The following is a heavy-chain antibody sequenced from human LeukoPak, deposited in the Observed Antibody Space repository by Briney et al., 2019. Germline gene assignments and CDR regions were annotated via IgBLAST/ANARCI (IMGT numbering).Heavy chain of an antibody. Sequence: PGGSLRLSCAASGFTFSSHWMSWVRQTPGKGLGWVAHINEDGSEKYYVDSVKGRFTISRDSANNSLFLQMNSLRAEDTAFYYCARDKVTYWGQGTLVTVSS. CDR2: INEDGSEK. V-gene: IGHV3-7*01. J-gene: IGHJ4*02. CDR1: GFTFSSHW. CDR3: ARDKVTY.